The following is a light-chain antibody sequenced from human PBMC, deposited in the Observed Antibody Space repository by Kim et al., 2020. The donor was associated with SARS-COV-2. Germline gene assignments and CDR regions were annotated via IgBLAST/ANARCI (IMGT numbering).Light chain of an antibody. CDR2: GAS. J-gene: IGKJ4*01. V-gene: IGKV1-39*01. CDR1: QTISTY. Sequence: DIQMTQSPSSLSASVGDRVTITCRASQTISTYLHWYQQKPGKAPKLLIYGASTLQSGVPSRFSGSGSGTDFTLTINCLQPEDFATYYCQQSYNNPLTFGGGTKVDIK. CDR3: QQSYNNPLT.